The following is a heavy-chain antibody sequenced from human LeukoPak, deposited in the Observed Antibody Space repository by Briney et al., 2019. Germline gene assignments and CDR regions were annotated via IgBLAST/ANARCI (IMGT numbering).Heavy chain of an antibody. CDR3: ARACSGGSCYPGEGAFDI. V-gene: IGHV4-59*01. Sequence: PSETLSLTCTVSCGSISSYYWSWIRRPPGKGLEWIGYIYYSGSTNYNPSLKSRVTISVDTSKNQFSLKLSSVTAADTAVYYCARACSGGSCYPGEGAFDIWGQGTMVTVSS. CDR2: IYYSGST. CDR1: CGSISSYY. D-gene: IGHD2-15*01. J-gene: IGHJ3*02.